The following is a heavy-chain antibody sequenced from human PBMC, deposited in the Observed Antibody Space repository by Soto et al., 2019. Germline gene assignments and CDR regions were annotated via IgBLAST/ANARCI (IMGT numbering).Heavy chain of an antibody. CDR2: ISEDGNEK. V-gene: IGHV3-30*03. CDR1: GFVFSDYR. CDR3: ARDVTTVVIGFDP. J-gene: IGHJ5*02. D-gene: IGHD4-17*01. Sequence: PGGSLRLSCAASGFVFSDYRMHWVRQFPGKGLEWVGAISEDGNEKFYGESTLGRFTISRDNFERTLSLQMNSLRNEDTAQYFCARDVTTVVIGFDPWGQGTLVTVSS.